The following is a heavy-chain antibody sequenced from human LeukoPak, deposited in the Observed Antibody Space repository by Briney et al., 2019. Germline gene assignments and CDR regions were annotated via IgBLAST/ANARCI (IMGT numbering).Heavy chain of an antibody. V-gene: IGHV4-59*08. Sequence: PSETLSLTCTVSGGSISSYYWSWIRQPPGKGLEWIGYIYYSGSTNYNSSLKSRVTISVDTSKNLFSLKLSSVTAADTAVYYCARLQYYDSSGYYFDYWGQGTLVTVSS. CDR3: ARLQYYDSSGYYFDY. CDR1: GGSISSYY. D-gene: IGHD3-22*01. CDR2: IYYSGST. J-gene: IGHJ4*02.